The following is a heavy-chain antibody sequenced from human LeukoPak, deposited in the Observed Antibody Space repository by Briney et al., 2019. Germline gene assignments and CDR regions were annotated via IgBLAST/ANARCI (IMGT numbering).Heavy chain of an antibody. Sequence: WASVKVSCKASGYTLTSYGISWVRQAPGQGLERMGRINPNSGGTDYAQNFQGRVTMTRDTSISTAYMELSRLRSDDTAVYYCARGYCSGGTCYLVENWLDPWGQGTLVTVSS. D-gene: IGHD2-15*01. CDR1: GYTLTSYG. CDR2: INPNSGGT. CDR3: ARGYCSGGTCYLVENWLDP. V-gene: IGHV1-2*06. J-gene: IGHJ5*02.